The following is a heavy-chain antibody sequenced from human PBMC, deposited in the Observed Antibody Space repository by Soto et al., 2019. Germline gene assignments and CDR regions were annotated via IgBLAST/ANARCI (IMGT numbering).Heavy chain of an antibody. CDR2: VYYRGNT. V-gene: IGHV4-39*01. CDR3: ARHKDTSSRYLLPDY. J-gene: IGHJ4*02. Sequence: PETLSLTCTVSGGSISSSYYWGWIRQPPGKGLEWIGSVYYRGNTYYNPSLKSRVTTSVDTSKNQFSLKLYSVTAADTALYYCARHKDTSSRYLLPDYWGQGALVTVSS. CDR1: GGSISSSYY. D-gene: IGHD6-13*01.